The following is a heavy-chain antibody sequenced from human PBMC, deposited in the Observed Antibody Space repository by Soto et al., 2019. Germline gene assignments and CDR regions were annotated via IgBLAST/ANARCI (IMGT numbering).Heavy chain of an antibody. Sequence: QVQLVESGGGVVQPGMSLRLSCASSGFTFSSYGMHWVRQAPGKVMDWVGVISYDGSNKYYADSVKGRFTTSRDNSKKTLYLQMNSLRAEDTAVYYCAKDLLGPGRAYGMDVWAQGTTVTLSS. CDR1: GFTFSSYG. CDR2: ISYDGSNK. D-gene: IGHD7-27*01. V-gene: IGHV3-30*18. CDR3: AKDLLGPGRAYGMDV. J-gene: IGHJ6*02.